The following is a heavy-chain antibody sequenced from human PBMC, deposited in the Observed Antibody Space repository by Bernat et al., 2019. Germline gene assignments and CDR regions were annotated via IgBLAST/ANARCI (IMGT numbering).Heavy chain of an antibody. Sequence: VQLVESGGGLVQPGGSLRLSCAASGFTFSGYNMNWVRQAPGKGLEWVSFISESGSTIYYADSVKGRVTVSRDNAKNSLYLQMNSLRDEDTAVYYCAGAFDIWGQGTMVTVSS. CDR1: GFTFSGYN. J-gene: IGHJ3*02. V-gene: IGHV3-48*02. CDR3: AGAFDI. CDR2: ISESGSTI.